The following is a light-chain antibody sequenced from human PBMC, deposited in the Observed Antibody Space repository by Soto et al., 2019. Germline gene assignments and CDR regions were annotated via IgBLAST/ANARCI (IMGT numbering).Light chain of an antibody. CDR3: SSYASSTTPYV. J-gene: IGLJ1*01. CDR1: SSDVGSYNL. Sequence: ALTQPASVSGSPGQSITISCTGTSSDVGSYNLVSWYQQHPGKAPKLMIYEGSKRPSGVSNRFSGSKSGNTASLTISGLQAEDEADYYCSSYASSTTPYVFGTGTKVTVL. V-gene: IGLV2-14*02. CDR2: EGS.